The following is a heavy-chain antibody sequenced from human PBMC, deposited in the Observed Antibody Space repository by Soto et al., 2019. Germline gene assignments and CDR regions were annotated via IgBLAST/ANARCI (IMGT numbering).Heavy chain of an antibody. J-gene: IGHJ4*02. CDR1: GFSLSTRGLG. D-gene: IGHD2-21*01. CDR2: FYWDDDK. V-gene: IGHV2-5*02. CDR3: ARREIGSGGHLNY. Sequence: ITLQESGPTLVKPTQPLTLTCTFPGFSLSTRGLGVGWIRQPPGKALEWLALFYWDDDKRYSPSLNSRLTITEDTSKNQVVHTLSNMDPVDTAAYYWARREIGSGGHLNYWGQGALVTVST.